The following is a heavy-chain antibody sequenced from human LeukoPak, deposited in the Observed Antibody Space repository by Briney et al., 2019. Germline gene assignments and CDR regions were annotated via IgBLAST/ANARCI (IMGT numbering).Heavy chain of an antibody. V-gene: IGHV3-23*01. D-gene: IGHD4/OR15-4a*01. Sequence: GGSLRLSCAASGFTFSSYAMSWVRQAPGKGLEWVSTFSATGDNTYYADSLKGRFTISRDNSKNTLYLQMDSLRAEDTAIYYCASPGADYRFGWFDPWGQGTLVTVSS. CDR3: ASPGADYRFGWFDP. J-gene: IGHJ5*02. CDR2: FSATGDNT. CDR1: GFTFSSYA.